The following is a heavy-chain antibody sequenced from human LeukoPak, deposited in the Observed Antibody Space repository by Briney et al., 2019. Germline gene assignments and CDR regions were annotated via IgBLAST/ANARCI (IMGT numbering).Heavy chain of an antibody. Sequence: PGGSLRLSCTASEFTFGDYALSWVRQAPGKGLEWVGLIRNEASGGATEYAASVEGRFSISRDNSKSIAYLQMNSLQTEDTAVYYCTRGGIVATIGYGMDVWGQGTTVTVFS. D-gene: IGHD5-12*01. V-gene: IGHV3-49*04. CDR3: TRGGIVATIGYGMDV. J-gene: IGHJ6*02. CDR1: EFTFGDYA. CDR2: IRNEASGGAT.